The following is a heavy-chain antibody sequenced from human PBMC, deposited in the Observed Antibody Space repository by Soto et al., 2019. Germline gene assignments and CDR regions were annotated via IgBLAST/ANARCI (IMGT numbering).Heavy chain of an antibody. CDR3: AREVGAPSGWLDP. D-gene: IGHD1-26*01. J-gene: IGHJ5*02. CDR1: GFTFTNYA. V-gene: IGHV3-23*01. CDR2: ISASGGLK. Sequence: PGGALRLSCAASGFTFTNYAMTWVRQTPGKGLEWVSGISASGGLKYYADSVQGRFTVSRDNSKNILYLQMDNLGDGDTALYYCAREVGAPSGWLDPWGQGTQVTVSS.